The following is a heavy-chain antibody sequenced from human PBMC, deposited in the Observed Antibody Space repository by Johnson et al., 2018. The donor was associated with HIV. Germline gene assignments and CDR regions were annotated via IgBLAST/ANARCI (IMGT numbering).Heavy chain of an antibody. CDR1: GFTFINAW. D-gene: IGHD5-18*01. CDR3: ARAYSYGAFDI. CDR2: IYSQTDGGTT. V-gene: IGHV3-15*01. J-gene: IGHJ3*02. Sequence: MLLVESGGGLVKPGGSLRLSCAASGFTFINAWMSWVRQAPGKGLEWVGRIYSQTDGGTTDYAAPMKGRFTISRDNSKNTLYLQMNSLRAEDTAVYYCARAYSYGAFDIWGLGTKVTVSS.